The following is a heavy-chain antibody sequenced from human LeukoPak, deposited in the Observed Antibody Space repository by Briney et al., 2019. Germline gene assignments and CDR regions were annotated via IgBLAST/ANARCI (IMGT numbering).Heavy chain of an antibody. V-gene: IGHV3-21*01. J-gene: IGHJ4*02. CDR1: GFTFSSYS. CDR2: ISSSSSYI. Sequence: GGSLRLSCAVSGFTFSSYSMNWVRQAPGRGLEWVSSISSSSSYIYYADSVRGRFTISRDNAKNSLYLQMNSLRAEDTAVYYCARKEIPAPWYFDYWGQGTLVTVSS. D-gene: IGHD2-2*01. CDR3: ARKEIPAPWYFDY.